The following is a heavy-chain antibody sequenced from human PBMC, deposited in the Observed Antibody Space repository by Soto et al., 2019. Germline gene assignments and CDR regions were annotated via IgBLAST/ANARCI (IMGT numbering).Heavy chain of an antibody. Sequence: DVQLVESGGGLIQPGESLRLSCAAFGLTVSGKKYVAWVRQAPGKGLEWVSALYDVDGSFYADSVKGRFTTSSDSSKTTVYLQMNGLRPDDTAVYYCASWHEREHAYDVWGQGTKVTFSS. D-gene: IGHD1-1*01. CDR1: GLTVSGKKY. CDR3: ASWHEREHAYDV. V-gene: IGHV3-53*01. CDR2: LYDVDGS. J-gene: IGHJ3*01.